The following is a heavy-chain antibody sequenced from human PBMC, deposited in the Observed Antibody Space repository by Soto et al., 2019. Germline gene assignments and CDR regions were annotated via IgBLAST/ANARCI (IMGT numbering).Heavy chain of an antibody. CDR3: AKEFRSGFYRFDS. CDR1: GFTFSSYA. V-gene: IGHV3-23*01. J-gene: IGHJ4*02. Sequence: GGSLRLSCAASGFTFSSYAMSWVRQAPGKGLEWVSTISDGGGSTYYADSVKGRFTISRDNSKNTLYLQMDSLRAEDTAVFYCAKEFRSGFYRFDSWGQGTLVTVSS. CDR2: ISDGGGST. D-gene: IGHD3-3*01.